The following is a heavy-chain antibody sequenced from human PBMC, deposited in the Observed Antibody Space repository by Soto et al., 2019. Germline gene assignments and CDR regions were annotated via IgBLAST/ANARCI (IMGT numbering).Heavy chain of an antibody. D-gene: IGHD6-19*01. CDR1: GFTFSAYA. CDR3: AKEHSSALYYYYCMDV. J-gene: IGHJ6*02. CDR2: ISYDGSNK. Sequence: QVQLVESGGGVVQPGRSLRLSCAASGFTFSAYAIHWVRQAPGKGLEWVAVISYDGSNKYYADSVKDRFTISRDNYQDTLYLQMNSLRAEDTAIYYCAKEHSSALYYYYCMDVWGQGTTVTVSS. V-gene: IGHV3-30*18.